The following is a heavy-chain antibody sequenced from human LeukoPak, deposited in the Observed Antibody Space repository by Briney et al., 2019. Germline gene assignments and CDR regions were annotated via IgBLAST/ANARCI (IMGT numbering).Heavy chain of an antibody. CDR1: GFTVSSNY. D-gene: IGHD1-26*01. J-gene: IGHJ3*02. CDR2: IYSGGNT. V-gene: IGHV3-66*01. CDR3: AVSRIVGAVDVFDM. Sequence: GGSLRLSCAASGFTVSSNYMSWVRQAPGKGLEWVSVIYSGGNTYYADSVEGRFTISRDNSKNTVSLQMNSLRDEDTAVYFCAVSRIVGAVDVFDMWGQGTMVTVSS.